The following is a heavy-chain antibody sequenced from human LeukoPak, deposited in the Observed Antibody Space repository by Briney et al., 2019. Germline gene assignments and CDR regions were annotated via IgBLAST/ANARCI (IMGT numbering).Heavy chain of an antibody. CDR3: ARGGVPAAHDY. Sequence: PGGSLRLSCAPSGFTFSNYGMHWVRQAPGKGLVWVSHINNDDISTSYADSVKGRFTISRDNAKNTLYLHMNSLRAEDTAVYYCARGGVPAAHDYWGQGTLVTVSS. CDR1: GFTFSNYG. D-gene: IGHD2-2*01. CDR2: INNDDIST. J-gene: IGHJ4*02. V-gene: IGHV3-74*01.